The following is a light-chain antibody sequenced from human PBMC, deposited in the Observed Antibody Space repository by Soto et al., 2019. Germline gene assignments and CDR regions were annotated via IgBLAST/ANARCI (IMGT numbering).Light chain of an antibody. Sequence: EIVLTQSPATLSLSPGERATLSCRASQSVGTFFAWYQQKPGQAPRLLIYDASNRATGIPARFSGSGSGTDCTLTISSLEPEDFAVYYCQQCYNWPQWTFGQGTKVEIK. CDR2: DAS. V-gene: IGKV3-11*01. CDR3: QQCYNWPQWT. J-gene: IGKJ1*01. CDR1: QSVGTF.